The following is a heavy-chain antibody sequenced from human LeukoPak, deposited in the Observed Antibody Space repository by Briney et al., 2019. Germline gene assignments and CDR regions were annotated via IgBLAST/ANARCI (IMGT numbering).Heavy chain of an antibody. CDR3: ATTTIRLGY. CDR1: GGSISSGGYS. CDR2: MCYRGST. D-gene: IGHD1-26*01. Sequence: SETLSLTCAVSGGSISSGGYSWSWIRQPPGKGLEWIGSMCYRGSTYHNPSLKSRVTISVDTSKNQFSLKLSSVTAADTAVYYCATTTIRLGYWGQGTLVTVSS. J-gene: IGHJ4*02. V-gene: IGHV4-30-2*03.